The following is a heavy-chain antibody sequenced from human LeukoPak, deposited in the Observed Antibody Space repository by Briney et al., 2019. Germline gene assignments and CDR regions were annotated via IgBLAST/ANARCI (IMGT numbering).Heavy chain of an antibody. Sequence: GGSLRLSCAASGFTFSSYSMNWVRQAPGKGLEWVSSISSSSSYIYYADSVKGRFTISRDNAKNSLFLQMNSLRAEDTAVYYCARALWFGETFPAYWGQGTLVTVSS. D-gene: IGHD3-10*01. CDR1: GFTFSSYS. J-gene: IGHJ4*02. CDR2: ISSSSSYI. V-gene: IGHV3-21*01. CDR3: ARALWFGETFPAY.